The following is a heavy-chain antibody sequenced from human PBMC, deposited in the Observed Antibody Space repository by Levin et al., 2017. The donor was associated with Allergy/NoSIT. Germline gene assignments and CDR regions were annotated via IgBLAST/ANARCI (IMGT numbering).Heavy chain of an antibody. J-gene: IGHJ4*02. CDR2: IWYDGSNK. V-gene: IGHV3-33*01. Sequence: AGGSLRLSCAASGFTFSSYGMHWVRQAPGKGLEWVAVIWYDGSNKYYADSVKGRFTISRDNSKNTLYLQMNSLRAEDTAVYYCARVSGTYYFDYWGQGTLVTVSS. CDR3: ARVSGTYYFDY. D-gene: IGHD2-15*01. CDR1: GFTFSSYG.